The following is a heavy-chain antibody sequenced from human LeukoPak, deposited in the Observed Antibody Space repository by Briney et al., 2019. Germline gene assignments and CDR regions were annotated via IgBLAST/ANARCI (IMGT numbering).Heavy chain of an antibody. J-gene: IGHJ4*02. D-gene: IGHD3-22*01. CDR1: GFTFSSYG. V-gene: IGHV3-33*01. CDR2: IWYDGSNK. CDR3: ARDSAVVVITTADY. Sequence: GGSLRLSCAASGFTFSSYGMHWVRQAPGKGLEWVAVIWYDGSNKYYADSVKGRFTISRDNSKNTLYLQMNSLRAEDTAVYYCARDSAVVVITTADYWGQGTLVTVSS.